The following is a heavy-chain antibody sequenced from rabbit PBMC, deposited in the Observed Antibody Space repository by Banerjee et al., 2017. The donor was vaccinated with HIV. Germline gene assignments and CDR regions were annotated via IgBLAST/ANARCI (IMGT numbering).Heavy chain of an antibody. Sequence: QEQLEESGGDLVKPEGSLTLTCTASGFSFSSSYWICWIRQAPGKGLEWIACIYAGSSGRTYHASWASGRFTISKTSWTTVTLQMTSLTAADTATYFCARDLAGVIGWNFNLWGPGTLVTVS. CDR1: GFSFSSSYW. D-gene: IGHD4-1*01. J-gene: IGHJ4*01. CDR3: ARDLAGVIGWNFNL. V-gene: IGHV1S45*01. CDR2: IYAGSSGRT.